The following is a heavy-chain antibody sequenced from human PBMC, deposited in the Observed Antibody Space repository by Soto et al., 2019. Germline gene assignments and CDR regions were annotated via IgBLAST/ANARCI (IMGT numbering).Heavy chain of an antibody. Sequence: PGGSLRLSCAPSGLTFSNYAMFWVRQAPGKGLEWVSTIFAGGGSTYYADSVKGRFTISRDNSKNTLFLQMNSLRAEDTAVYFCAKDLIRGDGYIDFDYWGQGTLVTVSS. CDR2: IFAGGGST. CDR1: GLTFSNYA. V-gene: IGHV3-23*01. J-gene: IGHJ4*02. CDR3: AKDLIRGDGYIDFDY. D-gene: IGHD3-10*01.